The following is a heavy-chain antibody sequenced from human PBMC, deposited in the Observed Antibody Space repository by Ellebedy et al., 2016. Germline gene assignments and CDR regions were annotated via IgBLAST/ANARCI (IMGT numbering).Heavy chain of an antibody. V-gene: IGHV1-24*01. Sequence: ASVKVSXXVSGYPLTDLSIHWVRQTPGKGLEWMGGFDPEEGETIYAQKFQVRVTMTEDTSTDTAYMELSSLRSEDTAVYFCTTDQSIIRGSHLDKWFDPWGQGTLVTVSS. CDR1: GYPLTDLS. J-gene: IGHJ5*02. CDR2: FDPEEGET. D-gene: IGHD1-26*01. CDR3: TTDQSIIRGSHLDKWFDP.